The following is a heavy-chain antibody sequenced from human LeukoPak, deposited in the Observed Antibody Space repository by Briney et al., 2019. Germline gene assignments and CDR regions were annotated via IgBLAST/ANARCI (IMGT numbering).Heavy chain of an antibody. Sequence: GGSLRLSCAASGFTFSSYAMSWVRQAPGKGLEWVSAISGSGGSTYYADSVKGRFTISRDNSKDTLYLQMNSLRAEDTAVYYCAKEAYWNYGPTFRNHFDYWGQRTLVTVSS. CDR3: AKEAYWNYGPTFRNHFDY. D-gene: IGHD1-7*01. CDR2: ISGSGGST. CDR1: GFTFSSYA. V-gene: IGHV3-23*01. J-gene: IGHJ4*02.